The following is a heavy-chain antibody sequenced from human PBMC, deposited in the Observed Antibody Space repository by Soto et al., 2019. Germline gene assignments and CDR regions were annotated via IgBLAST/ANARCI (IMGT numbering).Heavy chain of an antibody. V-gene: IGHV4-59*01. CDR3: ARILRNAFDI. J-gene: IGHJ3*02. Sequence: SSETLSLTCTVSGGSISSYYWSWIRQPPGKGLEWIGYIYYSGSTNYNPSLKSRVTISVDTSKNQFSLKLSSVTAADTAVYYCARILRNAFDIWGQGTMVTVSS. CDR1: GGSISSYY. CDR2: IYYSGST.